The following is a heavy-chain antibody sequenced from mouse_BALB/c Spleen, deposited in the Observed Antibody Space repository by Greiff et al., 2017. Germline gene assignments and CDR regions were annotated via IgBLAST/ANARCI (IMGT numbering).Heavy chain of an antibody. CDR1: GFTFSSYG. CDR3: ARATTARWYFDV. Sequence: EVQLQESGGGLVQPGGSLKLSCAASGFTFSSYGMSWVRQTPDKRLELVATINSNGGSTYYPDSVKGRFTISRDNAKNTLYLQMSSLKSEDTAMYYCARATTARWYFDVWGAGTTVTVSS. D-gene: IGHD1-2*01. CDR2: INSNGGST. J-gene: IGHJ1*01. V-gene: IGHV5-6-3*01.